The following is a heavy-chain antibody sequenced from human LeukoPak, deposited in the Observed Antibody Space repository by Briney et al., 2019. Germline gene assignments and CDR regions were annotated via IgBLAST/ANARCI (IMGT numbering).Heavy chain of an antibody. CDR2: IYTSGST. CDR1: GGSISSGSYY. CDR3: SGAVGY. V-gene: IGHV4-61*02. Sequence: SETLSLTCTVSGGSISSGSYYWSWIRQPAGKGLEWIWRIYTSGSTNYNPSLKSRVTISVDTSKNQFSLKLSSVTAADTAVYYCSGAVGYWGQGTLVTVSS. J-gene: IGHJ4*02.